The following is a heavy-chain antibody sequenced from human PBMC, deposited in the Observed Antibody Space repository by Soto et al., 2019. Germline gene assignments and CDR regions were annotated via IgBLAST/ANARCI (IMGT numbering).Heavy chain of an antibody. Sequence: ASVKVSCKASGYTFVNYGISWVRQAPGQGLEYMGWISAYNGNTNYAQKLQGRVTMTTDASTSTAYMELRSLRSDDTAMYYCARDRYFDSTGKFDYWGQGTLVTVSS. CDR1: GYTFVNYG. CDR2: ISAYNGNT. D-gene: IGHD3-22*01. CDR3: ARDRYFDSTGKFDY. V-gene: IGHV1-18*01. J-gene: IGHJ4*02.